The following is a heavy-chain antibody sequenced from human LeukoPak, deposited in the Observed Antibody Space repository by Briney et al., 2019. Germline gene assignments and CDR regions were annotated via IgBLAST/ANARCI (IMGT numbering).Heavy chain of an antibody. D-gene: IGHD5-18*01. Sequence: KASETLSLTCTVSGGSISSSSYYWGGIRQPPGKGLEWIGSIYYSGSTYYNPSLKSRVTISVDTSKNQFSLKLSSVTAADTAVYYCACRTAMVFDYWGQGTLVTVSS. V-gene: IGHV4-39*01. CDR2: IYYSGST. CDR3: ACRTAMVFDY. CDR1: GGSISSSSYY. J-gene: IGHJ4*02.